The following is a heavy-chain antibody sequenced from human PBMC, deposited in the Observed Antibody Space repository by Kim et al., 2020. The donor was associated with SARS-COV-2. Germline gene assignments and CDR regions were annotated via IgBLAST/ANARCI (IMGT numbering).Heavy chain of an antibody. CDR2: INPKRGTT. J-gene: IGHJ4*02. V-gene: IGHV1-2*02. CDR3: ARGVGPDYFDY. CDR1: GYTLIDRY. Sequence: ASVKVSCKASGYTLIDRYMHWVRQAPGQGLEWMGWINPKRGTTNFALRFQGRISMTRDTSISIINLQLNNVRSDDTAIYYCARGVGPDYFDYWGQGTLV.